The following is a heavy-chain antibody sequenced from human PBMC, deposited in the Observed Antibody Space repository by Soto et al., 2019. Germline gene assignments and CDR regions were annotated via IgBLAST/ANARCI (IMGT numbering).Heavy chain of an antibody. J-gene: IGHJ6*03. CDR3: AKPYYDFWSGPHYMEV. D-gene: IGHD3-3*01. Sequence: SGGSLRLSCAAPGFTVSSKYMSWVRQAPGKGLEWVAVISYDGSNKYYADSVKGRFTISRDNSKNTLYLQMNSLRAEDTAVYYCAKPYYDFWSGPHYMEVWGKGTTVTVSS. CDR1: GFTVSSKY. V-gene: IGHV3-30*18. CDR2: ISYDGSNK.